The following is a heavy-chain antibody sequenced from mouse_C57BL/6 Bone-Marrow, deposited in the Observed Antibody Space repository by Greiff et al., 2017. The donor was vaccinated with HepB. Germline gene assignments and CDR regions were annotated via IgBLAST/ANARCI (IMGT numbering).Heavy chain of an antibody. Sequence: EVQLVESGGGLVQPGGSLSLSCAASGFTFTDYYMSWVRQPPGKALEWLGFIRNKANGYTTEYSASVKGRFTISRDTSQSILYLQMNALRAEDTAIYYCARGVRGGSYFDYWGQGTTLTVSS. V-gene: IGHV7-3*01. CDR2: IRNKANGYTT. J-gene: IGHJ2*01. CDR3: ARGVRGGSYFDY. D-gene: IGHD1-1*02. CDR1: GFTFTDYY.